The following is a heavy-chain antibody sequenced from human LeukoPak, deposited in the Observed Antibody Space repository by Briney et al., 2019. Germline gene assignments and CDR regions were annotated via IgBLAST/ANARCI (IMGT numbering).Heavy chain of an antibody. D-gene: IGHD4-17*01. Sequence: GGSLRLSCAASGFTFSSYSMNWVRQAPGKGLEWVSYISSCSSTTYYADSVKGRFTITRDNAKNSVFLQMNILRDEDTAVYYCARDYGDYGEYFDYWGQGTLVTVSS. CDR2: ISSCSSTT. CDR1: GFTFSSYS. J-gene: IGHJ4*02. V-gene: IGHV3-48*02. CDR3: ARDYGDYGEYFDY.